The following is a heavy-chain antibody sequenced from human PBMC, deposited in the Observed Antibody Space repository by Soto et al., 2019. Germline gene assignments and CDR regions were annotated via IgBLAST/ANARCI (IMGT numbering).Heavy chain of an antibody. CDR3: ASGLVTTLHY. J-gene: IGHJ4*02. D-gene: IGHD4-17*01. CDR1: GGSISSGGYS. V-gene: IGHV4-30-2*01. CDR2: IYHSGST. Sequence: QLQLQESGSGLVKPSQTLSLTCAVSGGSISSGGYSWSWIRQPPGKGLEWIGYIYHSGSTYYNPSLKSRVTISVNRSKNQFSLKLSPVTAEDTAVYYCASGLVTTLHYWGQGTLVTVSS.